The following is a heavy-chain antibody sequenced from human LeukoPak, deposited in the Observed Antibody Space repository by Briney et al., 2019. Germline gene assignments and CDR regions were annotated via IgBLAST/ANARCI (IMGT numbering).Heavy chain of an antibody. D-gene: IGHD2-2*01. V-gene: IGHV3-23*01. J-gene: IGHJ6*03. CDR1: GFTFSSYA. CDR2: ISGSGGST. CDR3: ANLQDIVVVPAYSPITKGGMDV. Sequence: GGSLRLSCAASGFTFSSYAMSWVRQAPGKGLEWVSAISGSGGSTYYADSVKGRFTISRDNSKNTLYLQMNSLRAEDTAVYYCANLQDIVVVPAYSPITKGGMDVWGKGTTVTVSS.